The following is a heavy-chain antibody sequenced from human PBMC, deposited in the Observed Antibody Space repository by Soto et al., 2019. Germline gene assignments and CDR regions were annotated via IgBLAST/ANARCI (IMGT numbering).Heavy chain of an antibody. J-gene: IGHJ6*02. CDR1: GFTFSSYG. CDR2: IWYDGSNK. D-gene: IGHD6-13*01. V-gene: IGHV3-33*01. CDR3: ARRRYSSSWRDYYYYGMDV. Sequence: QVQLVESGGGVVQPGRSLRLSCAASGFTFSSYGMHWVRQAPGKGLEWVAVIWYDGSNKYYADSVKGRFTISRDNSKNTLYLQMNSLRAEDTAVYYCARRRYSSSWRDYYYYGMDVWGQGTTVTVSS.